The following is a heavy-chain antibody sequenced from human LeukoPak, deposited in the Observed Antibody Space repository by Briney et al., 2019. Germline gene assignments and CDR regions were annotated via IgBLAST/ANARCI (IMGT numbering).Heavy chain of an antibody. Sequence: ASVKVSCKASGYTFTGYYMHWVRQAPGQGLEWMGWINPNSGGTNYAQKFQGRVTMTRDTSISTAYMELSRLRSDDTAVYYCARDGVDINWNDVAGFDYWGQGTLVTVSS. CDR1: GYTFTGYY. CDR2: INPNSGGT. CDR3: ARDGVDINWNDVAGFDY. D-gene: IGHD1-1*01. V-gene: IGHV1-2*02. J-gene: IGHJ4*02.